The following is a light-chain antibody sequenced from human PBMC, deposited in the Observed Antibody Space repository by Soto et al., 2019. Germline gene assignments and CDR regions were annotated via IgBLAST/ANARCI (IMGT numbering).Light chain of an antibody. CDR1: QSISSW. CDR3: QQYSIYPWT. J-gene: IGKJ1*01. V-gene: IGKV1-5*03. Sequence: DIQMTQSPSTLSVSVGDRVTITCRASQSISSWLAWYQQKPGKAPKVLIYRASGLESGVPSRFSGSGSGTEFTLTISSLRPDDFATYYCQQYSIYPWTFGQGTKVEIK. CDR2: RAS.